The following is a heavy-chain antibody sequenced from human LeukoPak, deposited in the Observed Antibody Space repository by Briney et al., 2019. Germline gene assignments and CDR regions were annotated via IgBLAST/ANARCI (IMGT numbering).Heavy chain of an antibody. CDR2: IYYSGST. CDR1: GGSISSYY. J-gene: IGHJ3*02. CDR3: AREGDDSSGGAFDI. D-gene: IGHD3-22*01. Sequence: SETLSLTCTVSGGSISSYYWSWIRQPPGKGLEWIGYIYYSGSTNYNPSLKSRVTISVDTSKNQFSLKLSSVTAADTAVYYCAREGDDSSGGAFDIWGQGTMVTVSS. V-gene: IGHV4-59*01.